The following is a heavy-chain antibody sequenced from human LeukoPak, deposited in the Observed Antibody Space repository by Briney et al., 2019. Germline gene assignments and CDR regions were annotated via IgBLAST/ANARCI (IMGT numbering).Heavy chain of an antibody. J-gene: IGHJ4*02. CDR2: IRGDGSER. CDR3: ARSLSGWYTL. D-gene: IGHD6-19*01. CDR1: GFTFSSYW. V-gene: IGHV3-7*01. Sequence: SGGSLRLSCAASGFTFSSYWMTWVRQAPGKGLEWVANIRGDGSERFYVGYLKGRFTISRDNAKNSLYLQMNSLRVDDTAVYYCARSLSGWYTLWGQGTLVTVSS.